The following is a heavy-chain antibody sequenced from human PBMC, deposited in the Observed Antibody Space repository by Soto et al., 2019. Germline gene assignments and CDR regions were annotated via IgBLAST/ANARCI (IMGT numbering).Heavy chain of an antibody. CDR1: GFTFSSDA. V-gene: IGHV3-30-3*01. J-gene: IGHJ4*02. CDR2: ISHDGSKK. CDR3: ASDGDVFGLAY. D-gene: IGHD2-21*01. Sequence: QVQLLESGGGVVQPGRSLRLSCAASGFTFSSDAMHWVRQAPGKGLEWVAVISHDGSKKSYADSVKGRITMSRDNSKKSLDLQMNSFRSEDTAVYYCASDGDVFGLAYWGRGTLVTVSS.